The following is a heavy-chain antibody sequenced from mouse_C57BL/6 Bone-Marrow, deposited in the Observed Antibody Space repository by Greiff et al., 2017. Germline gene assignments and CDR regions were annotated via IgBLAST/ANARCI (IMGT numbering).Heavy chain of an antibody. D-gene: IGHD1-1*01. Sequence: DVMLVESGERLVKPGGSLKLSCAASGFTFSSYAMSWVRQTPEKRLEWVAYISSGGDYIYYADTVKGRFTISRDNARNTLYLQMRSLKSEDTAMYYCTREGLYYGSSPFAYWGQGTLSLSLQ. J-gene: IGHJ3*01. V-gene: IGHV5-9-1*02. CDR1: GFTFSSYA. CDR2: ISSGGDYI. CDR3: TREGLYYGSSPFAY.